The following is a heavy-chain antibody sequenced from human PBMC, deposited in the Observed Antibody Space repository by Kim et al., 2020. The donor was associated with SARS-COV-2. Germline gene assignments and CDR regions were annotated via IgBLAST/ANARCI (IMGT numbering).Heavy chain of an antibody. CDR1: GFTFSSYG. J-gene: IGHJ4*02. V-gene: IGHV3-30*18. CDR2: ISYDGSNK. D-gene: IGHD1-26*01. Sequence: GGSLRLSCAASGFTFSSYGMHWVRQAPGKGLEWVAVISYDGSNKYYADSVKGRFTISRDNSKNTLYLQMNSLRAEDTAVYYCAKDLLRYSGSYYGAGNYWGQGTLVTVSS. CDR3: AKDLLRYSGSYYGAGNY.